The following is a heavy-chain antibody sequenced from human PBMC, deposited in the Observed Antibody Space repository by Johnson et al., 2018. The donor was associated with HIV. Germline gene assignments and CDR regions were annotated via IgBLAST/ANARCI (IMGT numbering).Heavy chain of an antibody. Sequence: VQLVESGGGVVQPGRSLRLSCAASGFSFRSHGMHWVRQAPGKGLEWVAALSFAGTKTNNADSVKGRFTISRDNSKNTRYLQMNSLRAEDTAVYYCAKARGYDPYDAFDIWGQGTMVTVSS. V-gene: IGHV3-30*18. D-gene: IGHD5-12*01. J-gene: IGHJ3*02. CDR1: GFSFRSHG. CDR3: AKARGYDPYDAFDI. CDR2: LSFAGTKT.